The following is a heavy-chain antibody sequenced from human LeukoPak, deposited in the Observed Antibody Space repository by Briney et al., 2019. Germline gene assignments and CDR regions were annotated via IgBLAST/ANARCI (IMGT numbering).Heavy chain of an antibody. Sequence: ASVKVSCKASGYTFTGYYMHWVRQAPGQGLEWMGWINPNSGGTNYAQKFQGRVTMTRDTSISTAYMELSGLRSDDTAVYYCARVVVTPKYYYYYMDVWGKGTTVTVSS. J-gene: IGHJ6*03. V-gene: IGHV1-2*02. CDR3: ARVVVTPKYYYYYMDV. CDR2: INPNSGGT. D-gene: IGHD4-23*01. CDR1: GYTFTGYY.